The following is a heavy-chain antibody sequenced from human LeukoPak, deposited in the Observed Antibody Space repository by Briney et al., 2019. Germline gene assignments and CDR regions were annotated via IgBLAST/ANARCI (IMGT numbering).Heavy chain of an antibody. V-gene: IGHV1-69*13. D-gene: IGHD3-22*01. CDR1: GGTFSSYA. J-gene: IGHJ6*03. Sequence: ASVKVSCKASGGTFSSYAISWVRQAPGQGLEWMGGIIPIFGTANYAQKFQGRVTITADESTSTAYMELSSLRSEDTAVYYCARDGYYYDSSGGSYYYYYMDVWGKGTTVTISS. CDR2: IIPIFGTA. CDR3: ARDGYYYDSSGGSYYYYYMDV.